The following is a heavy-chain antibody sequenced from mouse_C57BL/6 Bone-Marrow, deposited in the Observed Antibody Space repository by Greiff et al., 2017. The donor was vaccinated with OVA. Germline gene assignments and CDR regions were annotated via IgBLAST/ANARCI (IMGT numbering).Heavy chain of an antibody. D-gene: IGHD2-1*01. CDR2: IDPSDSYT. CDR1: GYTFTSYW. V-gene: IGHV1-69*01. Sequence: QVQLQQPGAELVMPGASVKLSCKASGYTFTSYWMHWVKQRPGQGLEWIGEIDPSDSYTNYNQKFKGKSTLTVDKSSSTAYMQLSSPTSEDSAVYYCARESYGNYYFDYWGQGTTLTVSS. J-gene: IGHJ2*01. CDR3: ARESYGNYYFDY.